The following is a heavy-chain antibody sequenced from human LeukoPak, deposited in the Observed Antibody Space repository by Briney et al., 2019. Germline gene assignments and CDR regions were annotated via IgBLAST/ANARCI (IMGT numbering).Heavy chain of an antibody. V-gene: IGHV3-30*02. CDR3: AKDRLFGDDAFDI. CDR2: IRYDGSNT. J-gene: IGHJ3*02. D-gene: IGHD2-21*01. CDR1: GLSFSSYG. Sequence: PGGSLRLSCVASGLSFSSYGMHWVRQAPGRRLEWVAFIRYDGSNTYYADSVKGRFTISRDNSKNTLYLQMNSLRAEETAVFYCAKDRLFGDDAFDIWGQGTMVTVSS.